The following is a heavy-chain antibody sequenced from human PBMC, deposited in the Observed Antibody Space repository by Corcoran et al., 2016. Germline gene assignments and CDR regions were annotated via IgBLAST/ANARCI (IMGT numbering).Heavy chain of an antibody. Sequence: QVQLQESGPGLVKPSQTLSLTCTVSGGSISSGGYYWSWIRQHPGKGLEWIGYIYYSGSTYYNPSLKSRVTISVDTSKNQFSLKLSSVTAADTAVYYCARDWGPGIAAAGPRWFDPWGQGTLVTVSS. CDR1: GGSISSGGYY. CDR2: IYYSGST. CDR3: ARDWGPGIAAAGPRWFDP. V-gene: IGHV4-31*03. D-gene: IGHD6-13*01. J-gene: IGHJ5*02.